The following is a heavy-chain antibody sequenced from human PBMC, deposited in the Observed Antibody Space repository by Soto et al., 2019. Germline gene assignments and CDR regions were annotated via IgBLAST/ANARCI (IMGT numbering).Heavy chain of an antibody. D-gene: IGHD5-18*01. V-gene: IGHV3-23*01. CDR2: ITGSGGST. CDR1: GFTFSSYS. Sequence: GGSLRLSCAASGFTFSSYSMSWVRQAPGKGLEWVSAITGSGGSTYYADSVKGRFTISRDNSKNTLYLQMNSLRAEDTAVYYCAKEGDLIPYTYGSCFDYWGQGTLVTVSS. CDR3: AKEGDLIPYTYGSCFDY. J-gene: IGHJ4*02.